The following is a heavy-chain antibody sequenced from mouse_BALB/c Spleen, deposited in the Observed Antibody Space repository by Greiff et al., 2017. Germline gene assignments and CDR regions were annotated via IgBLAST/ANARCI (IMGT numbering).Heavy chain of an antibody. J-gene: IGHJ2*01. CDR2: ISSGGSYT. V-gene: IGHV5-9-3*01. CDR3: ASHYYGSSYGELHYFDD. D-gene: IGHD1-1*01. CDR1: GFTFSSYA. Sequence: EVKLMESGGGLVKPGGSLKLSCAASGFTFSSYAMPWVRQTPEKRLEWVATISSGGSYTYYPDSVKGRFTITRDNAKNTLYLQMSSLRSEDTAMYYCASHYYGSSYGELHYFDDWGQGTTLTVSS.